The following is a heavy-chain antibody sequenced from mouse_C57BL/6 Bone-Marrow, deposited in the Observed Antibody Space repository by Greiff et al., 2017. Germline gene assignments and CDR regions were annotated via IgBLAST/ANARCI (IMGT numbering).Heavy chain of an antibody. V-gene: IGHV1-64*01. CDR3: ARSRYGPWYFDV. J-gene: IGHJ1*03. CDR2: IHPNSGST. D-gene: IGHD2-10*02. Sequence: QVQLQQPGAELVKPGASVKLSCKASGYTFTSYWMHWVKQRPGQGLEWIGMIHPNSGSTNDNAKFKSKATMTVDKSSSTAYMQLSSLTSADAAVYYCARSRYGPWYFDVWGTGTTVTVSS. CDR1: GYTFTSYW.